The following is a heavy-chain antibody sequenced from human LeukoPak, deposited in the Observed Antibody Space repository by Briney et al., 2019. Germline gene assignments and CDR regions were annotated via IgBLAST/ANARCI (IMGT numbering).Heavy chain of an antibody. Sequence: GGSLRLSCVGSGFTFSNYALNWVRQAPGKGLEWVSGINGRDGCTYYADSVKGRFTISRDTSKNTLYLQMNSLRAEDTALYYCAKEPNDNYDSSGFDYWGQGTLVTVSS. V-gene: IGHV3-23*01. D-gene: IGHD3-22*01. CDR2: INGRDGCT. CDR1: GFTFSNYA. J-gene: IGHJ4*02. CDR3: AKEPNDNYDSSGFDY.